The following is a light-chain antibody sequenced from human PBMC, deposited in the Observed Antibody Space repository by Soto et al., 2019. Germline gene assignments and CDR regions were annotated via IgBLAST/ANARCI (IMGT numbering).Light chain of an antibody. CDR3: NSYGGTNNYVV. V-gene: IGLV2-11*01. CDR1: SSDVGGYNY. J-gene: IGLJ2*01. CDR2: DVN. Sequence: QSALTQPRSVSGSPGQSVTISCTGTSSDVGGYNYVSWYQQHPGKAPELMIYDVNKRPSGVPDRFSGSKSGNTASLTVSGLQAEDEADYFCNSYGGTNNYVVFGGGTKLTVL.